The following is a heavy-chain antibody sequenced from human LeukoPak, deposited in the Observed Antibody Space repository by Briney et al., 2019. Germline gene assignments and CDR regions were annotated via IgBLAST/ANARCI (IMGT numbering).Heavy chain of an antibody. J-gene: IGHJ4*02. D-gene: IGHD1-26*01. Sequence: GRSLRLSCAASGFTFDDYDMHWVRQAPGKGLEWVSAISGSGGSTYYADSVKGRFTISRDNSKNTLYLQMNSLRAEDTAVYYCAKDLPWELLIDYWGQGTLVTVSS. V-gene: IGHV3-23*01. CDR2: ISGSGGST. CDR1: GFTFDDYD. CDR3: AKDLPWELLIDY.